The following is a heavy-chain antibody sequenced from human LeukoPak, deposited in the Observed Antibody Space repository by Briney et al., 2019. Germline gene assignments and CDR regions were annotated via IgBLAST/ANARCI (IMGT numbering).Heavy chain of an antibody. V-gene: IGHV4-31*03. Sequence: PSQTLSLTCTVSGVSISSGGYYWRWIRQHPGKGLEWIVYIYYSGSTYYNPSLKSRVTISVDTSKNQFSLKLSSVTAADTAVYYCARDQLAMVRGAKYGMDVWGKGTTVTVSS. CDR2: IYYSGST. D-gene: IGHD3-10*01. CDR1: GVSISSGGYY. CDR3: ARDQLAMVRGAKYGMDV. J-gene: IGHJ6*04.